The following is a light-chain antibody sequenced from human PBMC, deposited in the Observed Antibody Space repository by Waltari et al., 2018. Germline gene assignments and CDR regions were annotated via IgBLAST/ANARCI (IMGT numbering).Light chain of an antibody. Sequence: EIVLTQSPGTLSLSPGERATLSCRASQSVTSISLTWYQQKFGQAPRLLIYGTSSRATGIPDRFSGSGSGTDFTLTISRLEPEDVAVYYCQQYDGEVVTFGGGTKVEI. J-gene: IGKJ4*01. CDR3: QQYDGEVVT. CDR2: GTS. V-gene: IGKV3-20*01. CDR1: QSVTSIS.